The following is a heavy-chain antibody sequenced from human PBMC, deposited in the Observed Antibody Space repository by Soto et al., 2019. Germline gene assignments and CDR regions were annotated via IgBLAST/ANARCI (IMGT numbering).Heavy chain of an antibody. CDR1: GDSVTSHY. Sequence: SETLSLTCSFSGDSVTSHYLTWIRQSPEKGLEWIGYMHYTGFSHYNPSLKSRLTISVDRSKNQFTLQLTSVTVGDTAVYYCGIWYGIAGYTFWGKGTQVPVSP. D-gene: IGHD2-8*01. CDR2: MHYTGFS. CDR3: GIWYGIAGYTF. V-gene: IGHV4-59*02. J-gene: IGHJ4*02.